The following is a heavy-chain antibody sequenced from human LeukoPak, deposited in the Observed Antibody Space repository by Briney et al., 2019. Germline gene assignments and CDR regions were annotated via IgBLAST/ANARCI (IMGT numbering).Heavy chain of an antibody. V-gene: IGHV3-7*01. J-gene: IGHJ3*02. Sequence: QAGGFLRFSCAASGFTISSYWMSWVRQAPGKGLEWVANIKQDGSEKYYVDSVKGRFTISRDNAKNSLYLQMNSLRAEDTAVYYCARVGGWLLRAFDIWGQGTMVTVSS. D-gene: IGHD5-24*01. CDR3: ARVGGWLLRAFDI. CDR2: IKQDGSEK. CDR1: GFTISSYW.